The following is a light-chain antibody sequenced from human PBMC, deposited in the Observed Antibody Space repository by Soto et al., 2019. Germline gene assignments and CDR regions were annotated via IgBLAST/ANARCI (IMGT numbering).Light chain of an antibody. CDR2: RDG. J-gene: IGLJ3*02. CDR3: AVWDQSLTGWV. CDR1: SSNIGSHF. Sequence: QSVLTQPPSASGTPGQSLTISCSGSSSNIGSHFVYWYQHLPGTAPKLLIFRDGQRPSGVPARFFGSKSGTPASLAITGLRSEDEADYYCAVWDQSLTGWVFGGGTKVTVL. V-gene: IGLV1-47*01.